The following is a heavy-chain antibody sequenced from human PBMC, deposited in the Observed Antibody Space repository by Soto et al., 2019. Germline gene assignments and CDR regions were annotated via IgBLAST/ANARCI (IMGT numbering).Heavy chain of an antibody. D-gene: IGHD5-18*01. V-gene: IGHV1-3*01. J-gene: IGHJ4*02. CDR2: INAGNGDT. Sequence: ASVKVSCKASGYSFTNHPMQWVRQAPGQRLEWMGWINAGNGDTKYSQKFEDRVTFTTGTSANTAYMELNSLKSEDTAVYYCARGALVSAPPSFRRFDFWGQGTLVTISS. CDR3: ARGALVSAPPSFRRFDF. CDR1: GYSFTNHP.